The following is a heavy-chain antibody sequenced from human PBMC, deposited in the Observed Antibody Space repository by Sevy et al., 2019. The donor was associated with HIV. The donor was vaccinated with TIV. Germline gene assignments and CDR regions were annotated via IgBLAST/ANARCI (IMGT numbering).Heavy chain of an antibody. CDR3: ARHISFGELGSWFDP. D-gene: IGHD3-10*01. J-gene: IGHJ5*02. CDR1: GFTFNSDY. V-gene: IGHV3-53*01. Sequence: GGSLRLSCAASGFTFNSDYMSWVRQAPGKGLEWVSVVYSGGTTYYADSVKGRFTISRDNSKNILYLQMNSLKAEDTDVNYCARHISFGELGSWFDPWGQGTLVTVSS. CDR2: VYSGGTT.